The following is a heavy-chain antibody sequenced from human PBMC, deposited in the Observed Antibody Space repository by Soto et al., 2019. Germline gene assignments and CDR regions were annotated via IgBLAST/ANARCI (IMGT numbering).Heavy chain of an antibody. CDR2: IHSDGSAT. CDR1: GFTFNYYW. CDR3: GRGDLGGFDI. J-gene: IGHJ3*02. D-gene: IGHD3-16*01. Sequence: EVQLVESEGGLVQPGGSLRLSCAASGFTFNYYWMHWLRQAPGKGLLWVSRIHSDGSATNYADSVKGRFTISRDNAKNKVYLQMNGLRGEDTAVYYCGRGDLGGFDIWGQGTMVTVSS. V-gene: IGHV3-74*01.